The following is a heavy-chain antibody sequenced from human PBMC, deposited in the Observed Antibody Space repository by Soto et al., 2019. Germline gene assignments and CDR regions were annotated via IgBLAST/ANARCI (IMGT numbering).Heavy chain of an antibody. Sequence: GGLLRHWGGAAGLNISGYEGSWVRRAPGKGLEWVSYISSSGSTIYYADSVKGRFTISRDNAKNSLYLQMNSLRAEDTAVYDCARGYDSSGYFDYWGQGTLVTVSS. CDR1: GLNISGYE. CDR2: ISSSGSTI. D-gene: IGHD3-22*01. J-gene: IGHJ4*02. CDR3: ARGYDSSGYFDY. V-gene: IGHV3-48*03.